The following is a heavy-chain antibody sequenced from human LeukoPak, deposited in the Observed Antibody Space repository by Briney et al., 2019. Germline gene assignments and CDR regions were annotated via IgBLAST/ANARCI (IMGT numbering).Heavy chain of an antibody. CDR3: ARDYGGFGVHFDY. J-gene: IGHJ4*02. CDR1: GGSISSSSYY. D-gene: IGHD3-10*01. Sequence: PSETLSLTCTVSGGSISSSSYYWGWIRQPPGKGLEWIGSIYYSGSTYYNPSLKSRFTISVDTSKNQFSLKLSSVTAADTAVYYCARDYGGFGVHFDYWGQGTLVTVSS. CDR2: IYYSGST. V-gene: IGHV4-39*07.